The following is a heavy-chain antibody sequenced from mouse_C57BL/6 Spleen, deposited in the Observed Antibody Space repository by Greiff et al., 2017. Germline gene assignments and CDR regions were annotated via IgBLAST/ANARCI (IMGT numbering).Heavy chain of an antibody. D-gene: IGHD2-4*01. CDR1: GFNIKNTY. V-gene: IGHV14-3*01. CDR3: AIDYAGTELRGGDSFDY. CDR2: IDPANGNT. Sequence: VQLQQSVAELVRPGASVKLSCTASGFNIKNTYMHWVKQRPEQGLEWIGRIDPANGNTKYAPKFQGKATITADTSSNTAYLQLSSLTSEDTAIYSFAIDYAGTELRGGDSFDYWGQGTTPTVSS. J-gene: IGHJ2*01.